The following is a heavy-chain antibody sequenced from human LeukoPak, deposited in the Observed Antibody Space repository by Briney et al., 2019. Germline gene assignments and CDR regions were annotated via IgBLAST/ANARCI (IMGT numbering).Heavy chain of an antibody. Sequence: GSLGLSRTASGFTFRDYWLNRFRQAPGEGLERVANIKADGSEKYSVLSVKGRFTISRDNAKNSLFLQINSLRVEDTAVYYCARTLMGGGALDYWGQGTLVTVSS. CDR1: GFTFRDYW. CDR2: IKADGSEK. D-gene: IGHD3-10*01. CDR3: ARTLMGGGALDY. J-gene: IGHJ4*02. V-gene: IGHV3-7*05.